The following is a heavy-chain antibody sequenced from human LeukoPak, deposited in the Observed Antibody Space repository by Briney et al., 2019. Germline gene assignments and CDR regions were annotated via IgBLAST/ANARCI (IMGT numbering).Heavy chain of an antibody. Sequence: ASVRVSCKASGYTFTSYGISRVRQAPGQGLEWMGWISAYNGNTNYAQKLQGRVTMTTDTSTSTAYMELRSLRSDDTAVYYCARVGAPLDDFWSGYYRYFDYWGQGTLVTVSS. CDR2: ISAYNGNT. J-gene: IGHJ4*02. V-gene: IGHV1-18*01. D-gene: IGHD3-3*01. CDR1: GYTFTSYG. CDR3: ARVGAPLDDFWSGYYRYFDY.